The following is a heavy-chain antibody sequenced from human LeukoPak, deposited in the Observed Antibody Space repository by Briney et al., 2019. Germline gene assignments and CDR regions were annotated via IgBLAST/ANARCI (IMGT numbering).Heavy chain of an antibody. CDR1: GFTFSNAW. CDR3: TTDPFGSSWSPRTGN. V-gene: IGHV3-15*01. J-gene: IGHJ4*02. Sequence: GGSLRLSCAASGFTFSNAWMSWVRQAPGKGLEWVGRIKSKTDGGTTDYAAPVKGRFTISRDDSKNTLYLQMNSLKTEDTAVYYCTTDPFGSSWSPRTGNWGQGTLVTVSS. CDR2: IKSKTDGGTT. D-gene: IGHD6-13*01.